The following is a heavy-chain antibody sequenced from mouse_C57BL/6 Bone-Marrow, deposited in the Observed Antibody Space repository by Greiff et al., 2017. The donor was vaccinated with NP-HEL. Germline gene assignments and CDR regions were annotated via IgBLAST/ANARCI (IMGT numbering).Heavy chain of an antibody. CDR1: GYTFTDYY. CDR2: INPNNGGT. J-gene: IGHJ4*01. Sequence: VQLQQSGPELVKPGASVKISCKASGYTFTDYYMNWVKQSHGKSLEWIGAINPNNGGTSYNQKFKGKATLTVDKSSSTAYMELRSLTSEDSAVYYCARATYDDYDGAMDYWGQGTSGTVSS. CDR3: ARATYDDYDGAMDY. D-gene: IGHD2-4*01. V-gene: IGHV1-26*01.